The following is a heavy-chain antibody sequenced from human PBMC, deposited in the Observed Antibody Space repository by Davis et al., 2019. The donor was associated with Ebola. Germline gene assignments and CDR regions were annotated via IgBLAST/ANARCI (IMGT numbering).Heavy chain of an antibody. D-gene: IGHD4-17*01. CDR3: ARVEREGIIYGDGRFDY. CDR2: IYHSGST. Sequence: SETLSLTCAVSGGSISSSNWWGWVRQPPGKGLEWIGEIYHSGSTNYNPSLKSRVTISVDKSKNQFSLKLSSVTAADTAVYYCARVEREGIIYGDGRFDYWGQGTLVTVSS. CDR1: GGSISSSNW. V-gene: IGHV4-4*02. J-gene: IGHJ4*02.